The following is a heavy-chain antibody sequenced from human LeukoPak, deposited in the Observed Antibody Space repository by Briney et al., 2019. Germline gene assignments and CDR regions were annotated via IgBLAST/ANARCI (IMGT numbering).Heavy chain of an antibody. V-gene: IGHV4-31*03. CDR3: ARSAESGYADFDY. CDR1: GGSITSGGHY. Sequence: SETLSLTCTVSGGSITSGGHYWSWIRQHPGKGLEWIGYIYYSGNAYYHPSLKSRVTIPVDTSKNQFSLKVSSVTAADTVVYYCARSAESGYADFDYGGQGTLVTLPS. CDR2: IYYSGNA. J-gene: IGHJ4*02. D-gene: IGHD5-12*01.